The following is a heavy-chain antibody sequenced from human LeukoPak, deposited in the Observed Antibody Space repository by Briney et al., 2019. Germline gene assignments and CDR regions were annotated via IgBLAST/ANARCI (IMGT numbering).Heavy chain of an antibody. CDR1: GYIFTTSS. CDR2: INAGNGNT. V-gene: IGHV1-3*01. J-gene: IGHJ4*02. CDR3: ARGGYDFWSGSPHDY. D-gene: IGHD3-3*01. Sequence: VASVKVSCKASGYIFTTSSIHWVRQAPGQRLEWMGWINAGNGNTKYSQKFQDRVTITRDTSASTAYMEVSSLRSEDMAVYYCARGGYDFWSGSPHDYWGQGTLVTVSS.